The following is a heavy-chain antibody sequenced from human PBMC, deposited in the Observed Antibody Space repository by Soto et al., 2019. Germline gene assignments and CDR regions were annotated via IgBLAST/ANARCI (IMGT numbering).Heavy chain of an antibody. CDR2: INTNSGCT. Sequence: ASVKVSCKASGYTFTGYYMHWVRQAPGQGLEWMGWINTNSGCTNYAQKFQGWVNMARDTSISTAYMELSRLRSDDTAVYYCARYGSGSYYVYWGQGTLVTVSS. J-gene: IGHJ4*02. V-gene: IGHV1-2*04. CDR1: GYTFTGYY. D-gene: IGHD3-10*01. CDR3: ARYGSGSYYVY.